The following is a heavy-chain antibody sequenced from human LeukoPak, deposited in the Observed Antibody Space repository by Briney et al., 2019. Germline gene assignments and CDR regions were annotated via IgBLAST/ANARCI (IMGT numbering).Heavy chain of an antibody. CDR1: GFTFSSYG. Sequence: PGGSLRLSCAASGFTFSSYGMPWVRQAPGKGLEWVAVIWYDGSNKYYADAVKGRFTISRDNSKNTLYLQMNSLRAEDTAVYYCARGAVAGNIFDYWGQGTLVTVSS. CDR3: ARGAVAGNIFDY. J-gene: IGHJ4*02. V-gene: IGHV3-33*01. CDR2: IWYDGSNK. D-gene: IGHD6-19*01.